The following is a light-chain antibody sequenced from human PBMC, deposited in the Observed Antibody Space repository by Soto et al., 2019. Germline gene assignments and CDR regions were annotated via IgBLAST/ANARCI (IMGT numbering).Light chain of an antibody. V-gene: IGLV2-11*01. J-gene: IGLJ1*01. Sequence: QSALTQPRSVSGSPGQSVTISCTGTSSDVGTYNYVSWYQQHPGKAPKLIIYDVTKWPSGVPDRSSGSKSGNTASLTISGLQAEDEADYYCCSYAGSYTHVFGTGTKVTVL. CDR2: DVT. CDR3: CSYAGSYTHV. CDR1: SSDVGTYNY.